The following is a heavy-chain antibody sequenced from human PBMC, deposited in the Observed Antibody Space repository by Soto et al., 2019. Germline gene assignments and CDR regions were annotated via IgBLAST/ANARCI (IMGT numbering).Heavy chain of an antibody. V-gene: IGHV4-39*01. D-gene: IGHD3-10*01. CDR3: AGRSSLASVQVYFGEISNYNWFDP. CDR2: IYHSGST. Sequence: SGSLALTCTASNGSMRSAMYYWGWIRQPPGKGLEWIGSIYHSGSTYYNPSLQGRVTISVDTSKNQFSLKLSSVTAADTAVYFCAGRSSLASVQVYFGEISNYNWFDPWGQGTLVTVSS. J-gene: IGHJ5*02. CDR1: NGSMRSAMYY.